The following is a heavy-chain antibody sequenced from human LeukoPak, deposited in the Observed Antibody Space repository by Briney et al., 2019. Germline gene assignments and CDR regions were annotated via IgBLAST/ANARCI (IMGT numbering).Heavy chain of an antibody. D-gene: IGHD6-13*01. CDR3: ATRAVAAAGADY. CDR2: FDPEDGET. V-gene: IGHV1-24*01. Sequence: EVSVKVSCKVSGYTLTELSMHWVRQAPGKGLEWMGGFDPEDGETIYAQKFQGRVTMTEDTSTDTAYMELSSLRSEDTAVYYCATRAVAAAGADYWGQGTLVTVSS. CDR1: GYTLTELS. J-gene: IGHJ4*02.